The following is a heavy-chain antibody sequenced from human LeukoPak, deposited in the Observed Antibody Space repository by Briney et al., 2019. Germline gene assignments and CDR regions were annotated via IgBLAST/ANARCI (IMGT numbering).Heavy chain of an antibody. Sequence: GGSLRLSCAASGFTFSSYSMNWVRQAPGKGLEWVSSISSSSSCIYYADSVKGRFTISRDNAKNSLYLQMNSLRAEDTAVYYCARDLYDFWSGYYSPHWFDPWGQGTLVTVSS. V-gene: IGHV3-21*01. CDR2: ISSSSSCI. J-gene: IGHJ5*02. D-gene: IGHD3-3*01. CDR1: GFTFSSYS. CDR3: ARDLYDFWSGYYSPHWFDP.